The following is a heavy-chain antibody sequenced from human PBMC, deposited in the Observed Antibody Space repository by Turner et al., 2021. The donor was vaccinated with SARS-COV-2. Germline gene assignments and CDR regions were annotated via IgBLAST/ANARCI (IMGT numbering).Heavy chain of an antibody. CDR2: FDPEDGET. CDR1: GYTLIELS. Sequence: QVQLVQSGAEMKKPGASVKVSCKVSGYTLIELSMHWVRQAPGKGLEWMGGFDPEDGETIYAQKFQGRVTMTEDTSTDTAYMELSSLRSEDTAVYYCATGYAYCGGDCSIDYWGQGTLVTVSS. D-gene: IGHD2-21*02. V-gene: IGHV1-24*01. CDR3: ATGYAYCGGDCSIDY. J-gene: IGHJ4*02.